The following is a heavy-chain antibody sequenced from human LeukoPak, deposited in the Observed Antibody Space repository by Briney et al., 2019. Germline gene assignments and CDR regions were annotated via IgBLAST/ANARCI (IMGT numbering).Heavy chain of an antibody. J-gene: IGHJ4*02. CDR1: RFTFSSHA. V-gene: IGHV3-23*01. CDR2: ISGSGGST. Sequence: PGGSLRLSCAASRFTFSSHAMSWVRQAPGKGLEWVSVISGSGGSTFYADSVKGRFTISRDNSKNTLYLQMNSLRAEDTAVYYCAKSLGVVVTAARIDYWGQGTLVTVSS. D-gene: IGHD2-21*02. CDR3: AKSLGVVVTAARIDY.